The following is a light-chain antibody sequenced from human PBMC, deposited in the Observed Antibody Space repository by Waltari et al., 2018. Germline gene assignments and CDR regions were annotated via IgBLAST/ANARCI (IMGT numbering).Light chain of an antibody. CDR3: SSYISSTSVI. Sequence: QSALTQPASVSGSPGQSITISCTGTRSDVGNYNLVSWYQQHPGKAPTLMISEVNKRPSVVSTRFAGSKSGNTASLTISGLQSEDEASYYCSSYISSTSVIFGGGTKLTVL. V-gene: IGLV2-23*02. CDR1: RSDVGNYNL. J-gene: IGLJ2*01. CDR2: EVN.